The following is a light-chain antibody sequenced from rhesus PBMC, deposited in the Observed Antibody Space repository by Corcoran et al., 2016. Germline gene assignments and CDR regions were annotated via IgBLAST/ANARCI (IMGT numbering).Light chain of an antibody. CDR3: QQYSSRPLT. V-gene: IGKV1-22*01. Sequence: DIQMTQSPSSLSASIGDTVTITCRASQGIGSWLAWYQQKPGKAPKLLIYKASSLQSGFPSRFRGSGSGTDFTLTISSLQSEDFATYYCQQYSSRPLTFGGGTKVELK. CDR1: QGIGSW. J-gene: IGKJ4*01. CDR2: KAS.